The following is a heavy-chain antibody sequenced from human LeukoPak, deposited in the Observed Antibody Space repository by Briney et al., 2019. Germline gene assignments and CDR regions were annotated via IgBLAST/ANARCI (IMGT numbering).Heavy chain of an antibody. CDR1: GVSISSGGYY. Sequence: SQTLSLTCTVSGVSISSGGYYWSWIRPLPGKGLEWIGYIYNSGSTYYNPSLKSRVTISVDTSKNQFSLKLSSVTAADTAVYYCATTGRGWFDPWGQGTLVTVSS. D-gene: IGHD1-14*01. CDR2: IYNSGST. V-gene: IGHV4-31*03. J-gene: IGHJ5*02. CDR3: ATTGRGWFDP.